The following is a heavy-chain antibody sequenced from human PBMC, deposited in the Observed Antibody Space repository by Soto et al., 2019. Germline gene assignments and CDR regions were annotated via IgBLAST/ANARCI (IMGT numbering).Heavy chain of an antibody. CDR2: ISSSSSTI. J-gene: IGHJ6*02. V-gene: IGHV3-48*01. CDR3: ARDDQLLLSYYYYGMDV. CDR1: GFTFSSYS. D-gene: IGHD2-2*01. Sequence: LRLSCAASGFTFSSYSMNWVRQAPGKGLEWVSYISSSSSTIYYADSVKGRFTISRDNAKNSLYLQMNSLRAEDTAVYYCARDDQLLLSYYYYGMDVWGQGTTVTVSS.